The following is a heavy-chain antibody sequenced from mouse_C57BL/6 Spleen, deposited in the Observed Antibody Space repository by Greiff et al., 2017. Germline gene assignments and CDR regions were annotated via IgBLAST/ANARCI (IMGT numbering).Heavy chain of an antibody. CDR3: ARRDYYSCSSDVVDFDV. V-gene: IGHV1-39*01. CDR2: INPNYGTT. Sequence: EVQLQQSGPELVKPGASVKISCKASGYSFTDYNMNWVKQSHGKSLEWIGVINPNYGTTSYNQKFKGKATLTVDQSSSTAYMQLNSLTSEDSAVYYCARRDYYSCSSDVVDFDVWGTGTTVTVSS. D-gene: IGHD1-1*01. J-gene: IGHJ1*03. CDR1: GYSFTDYN.